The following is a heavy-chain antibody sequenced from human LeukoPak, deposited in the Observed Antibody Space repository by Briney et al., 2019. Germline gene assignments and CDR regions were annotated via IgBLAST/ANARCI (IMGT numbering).Heavy chain of an antibody. Sequence: SGGSLRLSRAAPGLTFSSSGMQSVRQARSKGLGWVVVIWLEGRNKYYADSVKGRFSISRDNSKNTLYLQKNSLRAEDTAVYYCARELIVVVTAIPHFGMDVWRQGTTVTVSS. CDR2: IWLEGRNK. J-gene: IGHJ6*01. CDR1: GLTFSSSG. D-gene: IGHD2-21*02. CDR3: ARELIVVVTAIPHFGMDV. V-gene: IGHV3-33*01.